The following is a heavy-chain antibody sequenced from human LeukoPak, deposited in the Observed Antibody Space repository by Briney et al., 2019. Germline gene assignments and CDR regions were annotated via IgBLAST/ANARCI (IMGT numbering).Heavy chain of an antibody. CDR2: LGGSGATT. CDR3: AKERLTTTAFDI. D-gene: IGHD4-11*01. J-gene: IGHJ3*02. CDR1: GFTFSTNS. Sequence: SGGSLRLSCAVSGFTFSTNSMSWVRQAPGKGLEWVSILGGSGATTYYADSVKGRFTISRDNSKNMLYLQMNSLRAEDTAVYYCAKERLTTTAFDIWGQGTMVTVSS. V-gene: IGHV3-23*01.